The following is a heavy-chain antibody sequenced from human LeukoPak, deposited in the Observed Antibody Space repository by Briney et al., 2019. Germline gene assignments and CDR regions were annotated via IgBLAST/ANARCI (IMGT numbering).Heavy chain of an antibody. CDR1: GYSFTSYW. D-gene: IGHD3-10*02. V-gene: IGHV5-51*01. CDR2: IYPGDSDT. J-gene: IGHJ5*02. CDR3: ARQITMLRDGDNWFDP. Sequence: GESLKISRKGSGYSFTSYWIGWVRQMPGKGLEWMGIIYPGDSDTRDSPSFQRQVTISAHKSISTAYLQWSSLKASDTAMYYCARQITMLRDGDNWFDPWGQGTLVTVSS.